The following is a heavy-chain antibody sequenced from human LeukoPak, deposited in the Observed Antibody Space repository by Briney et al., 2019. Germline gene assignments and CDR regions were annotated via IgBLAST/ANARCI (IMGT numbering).Heavy chain of an antibody. J-gene: IGHJ4*02. D-gene: IGHD3-22*01. Sequence: GGSLRLSCAASGFTFSSYAMSWVRQAPGKGLEWVSGITGSGGGTYYGDSVKGRFAISRDNSKKTLYLQINSLRAEDTALYYCAKDRYYYDSSGSIYFDYWGQGTLVTVSS. CDR2: ITGSGGGT. CDR3: AKDRYYYDSSGSIYFDY. V-gene: IGHV3-23*01. CDR1: GFTFSSYA.